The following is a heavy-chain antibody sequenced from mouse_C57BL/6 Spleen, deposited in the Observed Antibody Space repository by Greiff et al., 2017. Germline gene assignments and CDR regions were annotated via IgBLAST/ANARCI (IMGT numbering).Heavy chain of an antibody. J-gene: IGHJ2*01. CDR3: VRHETGFDY. D-gene: IGHD4-1*01. CDR2: IRSKSNNYAT. Sequence: EVKLVESGGGLVQPKGSLKLSCAASGFSFNTYAMNWVRQAPGKGLEWVARIRSKSNNYATYYADSVKDRFTISRDDSESMLYLQMNNLKTEDTAMYYCVRHETGFDYWGQGTTLTVSS. V-gene: IGHV10-1*01. CDR1: GFSFNTYA.